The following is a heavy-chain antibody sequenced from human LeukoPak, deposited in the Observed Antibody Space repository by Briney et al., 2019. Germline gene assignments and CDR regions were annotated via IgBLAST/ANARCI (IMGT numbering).Heavy chain of an antibody. CDR1: GGSISSYY. CDR2: IYYSGST. J-gene: IGHJ4*02. CDR3: ARRGSNWGYYFDY. V-gene: IGHV4-59*08. D-gene: IGHD7-27*01. Sequence: SETLSLTCTVSGGSISSYYWSWIRQPPGKGLEWIGYIYYSGSTNYNPSLKSRVTISVDTSKNQFSLKLSSVTAADTAVYYCARRGSNWGYYFDYWGQGTLVTVSS.